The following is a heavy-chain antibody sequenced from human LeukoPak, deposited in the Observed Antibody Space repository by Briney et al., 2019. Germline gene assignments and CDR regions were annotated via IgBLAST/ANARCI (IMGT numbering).Heavy chain of an antibody. CDR2: IYYSGST. D-gene: IGHD1-26*01. CDR1: GGSISSGGYY. V-gene: IGHV4-31*03. J-gene: IGHJ4*02. CDR3: ARGYGSYYRFDY. Sequence: PSQTLSLTCTVSGGSISSGGYYWSWIRQHPGKGLEWIGYIYYSGSTYHNPSLKSRVTISVDTSKDQSSLKLSSVTAADTAVYYCARGYGSYYRFDYWGQGTLVTVSS.